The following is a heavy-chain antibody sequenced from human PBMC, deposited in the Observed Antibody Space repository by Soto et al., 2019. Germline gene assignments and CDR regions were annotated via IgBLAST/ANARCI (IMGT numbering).Heavy chain of an antibody. CDR3: AHRVGLQGNWNGGYFDF. J-gene: IGHJ4*02. CDR2: IYWDDDK. V-gene: IGHV2-5*02. Sequence: QITLKESGPTRVRPTQTLTLTCTFSGFSLSTGGVGVGWIRQPPGKALERLALIYWDDDKRYSPSLKSRLTITKDTSGNRVVLTMTNMDPVDTATYYCAHRVGLQGNWNGGYFDFWGQGALVTVSS. D-gene: IGHD1-1*01. CDR1: GFSLSTGGVG.